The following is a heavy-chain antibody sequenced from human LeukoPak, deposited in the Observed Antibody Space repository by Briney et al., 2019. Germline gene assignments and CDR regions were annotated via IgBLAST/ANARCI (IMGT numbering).Heavy chain of an antibody. CDR2: ISYSGNT. CDR1: AVSIRSYY. D-gene: IGHD6-13*01. V-gene: IGHV4-59*12. J-gene: IGHJ4*02. CDR3: AREYTSSFDY. Sequence: SETLSLTCTVSAVSIRSYYWSWIRQPPGKGLEWIGYISYSGNTNYNPSLKSRVTISVDTSKNQFSLKLSSVTAADTAVYYCAREYTSSFDYWGQGTLVTVSS.